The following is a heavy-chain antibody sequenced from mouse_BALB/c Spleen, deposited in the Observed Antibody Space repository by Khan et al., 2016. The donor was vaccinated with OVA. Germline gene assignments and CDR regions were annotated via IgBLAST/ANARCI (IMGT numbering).Heavy chain of an antibody. CDR2: INTYTGEP. CDR1: GYTFTNYG. J-gene: IGHJ1*01. CDR3: ARSASYWFFDV. Sequence: QIQLVQSGPELKKPGETVKTSCKASGYTFTNYGMNWVKQAPGKGLKWMGWINTYTGEPTYADDFKGRFAFSLETSANTAYLQINNLKNEDTATYFCARSASYWFFDVWGAGTTVTVSS. D-gene: IGHD6-1*01. V-gene: IGHV9-3-1*01.